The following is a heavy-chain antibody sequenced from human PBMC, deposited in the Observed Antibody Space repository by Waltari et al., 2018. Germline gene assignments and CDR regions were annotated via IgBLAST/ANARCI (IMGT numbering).Heavy chain of an antibody. D-gene: IGHD6-19*01. CDR3: ATKGAVAGTGEYFQH. J-gene: IGHJ1*01. CDR1: GGSISSGSYY. V-gene: IGHV4-61*09. CDR2: IYTSGST. Sequence: QVQLQESGPGLVKPSQTLSLTCTVSGGSISSGSYYWSWIRQPAGKGLEWIGYIYTSGSTNYNPSLKSRVTISVDTSKNQFSLKLSSVTAADTAVYYCATKGAVAGTGEYFQHWGQGTLVTVSS.